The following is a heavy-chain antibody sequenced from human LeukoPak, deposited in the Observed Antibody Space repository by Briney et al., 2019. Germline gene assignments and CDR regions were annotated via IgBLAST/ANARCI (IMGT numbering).Heavy chain of an antibody. J-gene: IGHJ3*02. V-gene: IGHV1-46*01. CDR2: INPSGGST. Sequence: GASVKVSCKASGYTFTSYYMHWVRQAPGQGLEWMGIINPSGGSTSYAQKFQGRVTMTRDTSTSTVYMELSSLRSEDTAVYYCASLPAGPGSIPRRWAFDIWGQGTMVTVSS. D-gene: IGHD2-2*01. CDR3: ASLPAGPGSIPRRWAFDI. CDR1: GYTFTSYY.